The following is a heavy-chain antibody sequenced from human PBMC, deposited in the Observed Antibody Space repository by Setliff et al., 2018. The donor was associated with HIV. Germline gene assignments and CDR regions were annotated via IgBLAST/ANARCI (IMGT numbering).Heavy chain of an antibody. Sequence: ASVKVSCKASGYSFTDYYIHWVRQAPGQGLEWMGWINPKSDGTNYAQKFQGWITMTRDTSISTAYMELSRLRSDDTAVYYCTRGLIAYCGGYIFFPGLPDYWGQGTLVTVSS. V-gene: IGHV1-2*04. CDR1: GYSFTDYY. CDR3: TRGLIAYCGGYIFFPGLPDY. J-gene: IGHJ4*02. CDR2: INPKSDGT. D-gene: IGHD2-21*01.